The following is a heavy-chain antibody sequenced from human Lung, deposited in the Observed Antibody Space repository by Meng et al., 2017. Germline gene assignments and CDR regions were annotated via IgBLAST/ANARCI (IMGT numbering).Heavy chain of an antibody. CDR1: GGSFSDYY. J-gene: IGHJ4*02. V-gene: IGHV4-34*01. CDR3: ARGPTTMAHDFDY. CDR2: INHSGST. Sequence: VQVEEWGAGLLTPSEPLSLTCVVSGGSFSDYYWSWIRQPPGKGLEWIGEINHSGSTNYNPSLESRATISVDTSQNNLSLKLSSVTAADSAVYYCARGPTTMAHDFDYWGQGTLVTVSS. D-gene: IGHD4-11*01.